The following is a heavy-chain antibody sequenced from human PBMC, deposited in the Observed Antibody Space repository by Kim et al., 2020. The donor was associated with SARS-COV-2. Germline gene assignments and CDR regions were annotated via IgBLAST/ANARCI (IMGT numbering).Heavy chain of an antibody. CDR2: SRRKTNNYAT. CDR3: TTPSPNYDYWSGYLNY. Sequence: GGSLRLSCAASGFTFSGSAMYWVRQASGKGLEWVGLSRRKTNNYATEYAAAVKGRFTITRDQSKNTAYLQRNSLKTEETAVYYCTTPSPNYDYWSGYLNYWGCRTLLSVSS. CDR1: GFTFSGSA. D-gene: IGHD3-3*01. V-gene: IGHV3-73*01. J-gene: IGHJ4*01.